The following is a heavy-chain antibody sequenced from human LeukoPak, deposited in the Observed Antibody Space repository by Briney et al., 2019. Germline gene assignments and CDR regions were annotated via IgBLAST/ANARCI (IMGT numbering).Heavy chain of an antibody. D-gene: IGHD1-7*01. CDR2: IYYSGST. Sequence: SQTLSLTCTVSGGSISSGGYYWSWIRQHPGKGLEWIGYIYYSGSTYYNPSLKSRVTISVDTSKNQFSLKLSSVTAADTVVYYCARVNWNYQSFDYWGQGTLVTVSS. V-gene: IGHV4-31*03. CDR1: GGSISSGGYY. J-gene: IGHJ4*02. CDR3: ARVNWNYQSFDY.